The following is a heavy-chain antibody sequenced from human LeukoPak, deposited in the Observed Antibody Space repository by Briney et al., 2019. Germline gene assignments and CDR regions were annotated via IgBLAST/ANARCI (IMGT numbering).Heavy chain of an antibody. V-gene: IGHV4-38-2*01. CDR3: ARHVSSGYSYGLGYFDY. J-gene: IGHJ4*02. CDR1: GYSISSGYY. D-gene: IGHD5-18*01. CDR2: IYHSGST. Sequence: SETLSLTCAVSGYSISSGYYWGWIRQPPGKGLEWIGSIYHSGSTYYNPSLKSRVTISVDTSKNQFSLQLSSVTAAATAVYYCARHVSSGYSYGLGYFDYWGQGTLVTVSS.